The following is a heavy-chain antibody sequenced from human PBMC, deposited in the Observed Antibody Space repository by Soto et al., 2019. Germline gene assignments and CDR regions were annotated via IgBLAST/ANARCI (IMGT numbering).Heavy chain of an antibody. V-gene: IGHV1-69*13. J-gene: IGHJ4*02. CDR2: IIPIFGTA. CDR3: AREGGYLMATRRFDY. D-gene: IGHD5-12*01. Sequence: RASVKVSCKASGGTFSSYAISWVRQAPGQGLEWMGGIIPIFGTANYAQKFQGRVTITADESTSTAYMELSSLRSEDTAVYYCAREGGYLMATRRFDYWGQGTLVTVSS. CDR1: GGTFSSYA.